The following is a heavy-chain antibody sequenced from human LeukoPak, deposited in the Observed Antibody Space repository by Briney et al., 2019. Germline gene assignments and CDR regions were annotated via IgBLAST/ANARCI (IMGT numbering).Heavy chain of an antibody. D-gene: IGHD3-9*01. CDR3: AKLRKGLYFAYFCEN. CDR1: GGSVSTINSY. J-gene: IGHJ4*02. Sequence: SETLSLTCTVSGGSVSTINSYWGWIRQPPGKGLEWIGSVYYSGTANYSPSLRTRVTMSVDTSKNRFSLKMTSVTAADTAVYFCAKLRKGLYFAYFCENWGKGTLVTVSS. V-gene: IGHV4-39*02. CDR2: VYYSGTA.